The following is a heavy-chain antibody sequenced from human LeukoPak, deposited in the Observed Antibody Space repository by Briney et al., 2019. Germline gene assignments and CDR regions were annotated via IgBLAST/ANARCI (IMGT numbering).Heavy chain of an antibody. D-gene: IGHD2-15*01. Sequence: ASVKVSCKASGYTFTSYYMHWVRQAPGQGLEWMGIINPSGGSTSYAQKFQGRVTMTRDMSTSTVYMELSSLRSENTAVYYCARDNGEGYCSGGSCYGGPIDYWGQRTLVTVSS. CDR2: INPSGGST. CDR1: GYTFTSYY. V-gene: IGHV1-46*01. J-gene: IGHJ4*02. CDR3: ARDNGEGYCSGGSCYGGPIDY.